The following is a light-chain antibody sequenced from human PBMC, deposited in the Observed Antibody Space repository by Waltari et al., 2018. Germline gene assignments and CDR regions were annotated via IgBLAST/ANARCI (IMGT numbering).Light chain of an antibody. V-gene: IGLV2-23*02. CDR2: DVS. Sequence: QSALTQPASVSGSPGQSITISCTGTSSDVGGYNYVSWYQQHPGNAPKPMIYDVSKRPSGVSNRFSGSKSGNTASLTISGLQAEDEADYYCCSYAGSSTVVFGGGTKLTVL. CDR1: SSDVGGYNY. CDR3: CSYAGSSTVV. J-gene: IGLJ2*01.